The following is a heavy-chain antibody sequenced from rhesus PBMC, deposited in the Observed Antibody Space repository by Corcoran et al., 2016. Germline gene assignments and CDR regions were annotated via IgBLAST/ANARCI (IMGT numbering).Heavy chain of an antibody. D-gene: IGHD2-21*01. CDR3: ARSLLVVVATPFDY. CDR2: IRWRVGST. CDR1: GFTFDDYA. Sequence: EVQLVESGGGVVQPGGSLRLSCAASGFTFDDYAMHWVRQAPGKGLEWVSGIRWRVGSTYYADSVKGQVNISRDNAKNSLYLQMGSLRAEDTALYYCARSLLVVVATPFDYWGQGVLVTVSS. V-gene: IGHV3-201*01. J-gene: IGHJ4*01.